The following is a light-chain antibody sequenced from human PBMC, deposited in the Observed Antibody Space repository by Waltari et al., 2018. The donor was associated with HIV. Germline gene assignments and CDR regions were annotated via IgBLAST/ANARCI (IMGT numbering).Light chain of an antibody. CDR1: SLPKRY. J-gene: IGLJ3*02. CDR2: KDI. CDR3: QSTDFDGTWV. Sequence: SYDLTQTPSVSVSPGQTARINCSRGSLPKRYSSWYRQTAGQAPVLLIYKDIERPSGIPERISGSESGTGVTLTISGVQAGDEGDYFCQSTDFDGTWVFGGGTKLTVL. V-gene: IGLV3-25*03.